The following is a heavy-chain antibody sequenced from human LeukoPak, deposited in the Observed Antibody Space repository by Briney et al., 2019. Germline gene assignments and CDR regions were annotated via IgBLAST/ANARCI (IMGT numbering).Heavy chain of an antibody. V-gene: IGHV1-2*02. Sequence: ASVKVSYKASGYTFTGYYMHWVRQAPGQGLEWMGWINPNSGGTNYAQKFQSRVTMTRDTSISTAYMELSRLRSDDTAVYYCARYYYDSSGFSAFDIWGQGTMVTVSS. CDR1: GYTFTGYY. J-gene: IGHJ3*02. D-gene: IGHD3-22*01. CDR3: ARYYYDSSGFSAFDI. CDR2: INPNSGGT.